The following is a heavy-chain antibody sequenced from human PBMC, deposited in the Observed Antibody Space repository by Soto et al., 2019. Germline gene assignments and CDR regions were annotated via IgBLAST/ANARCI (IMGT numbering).Heavy chain of an antibody. CDR2: AYYRSRWRY. V-gene: IGHV6-1*01. CDR3: ARDPPDFNSGFDY. Sequence: PSQTLSLTCAICGDSVSNNGATWNWIRQSPSRGLEWLGRAYYRSRWRYDYATSVRGRITINPDTPKNQFSLQLNSVTPEDTAVYYCARDPPDFNSGFDYWGQGTPVTVSS. D-gene: IGHD2-15*01. CDR1: GDSVSNNGAT. J-gene: IGHJ4*02.